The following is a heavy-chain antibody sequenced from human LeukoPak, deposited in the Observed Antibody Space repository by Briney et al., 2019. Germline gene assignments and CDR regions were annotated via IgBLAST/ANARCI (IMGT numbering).Heavy chain of an antibody. CDR1: GGSISSYY. CDR2: IYYSEST. J-gene: IGHJ4*02. CDR3: ARHSVSEMATIYYFDY. Sequence: SETLSLTCTVSGGSISSYYWSWIRQPPGKGLEWIGYIYYSESTNYNPSLKSRVTISVDTSKNQFSLKLSSVTAADTAVYYCARHSVSEMATIYYFDYWGQGTLVTVSS. V-gene: IGHV4-59*08. D-gene: IGHD5-24*01.